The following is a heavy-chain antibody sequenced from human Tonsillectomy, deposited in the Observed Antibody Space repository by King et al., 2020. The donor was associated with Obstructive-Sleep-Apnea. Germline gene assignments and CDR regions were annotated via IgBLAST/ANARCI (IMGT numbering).Heavy chain of an antibody. CDR2: INPNSGGA. J-gene: IGHJ4*02. Sequence: QLVQSEDEVKKSGASVKVSCKASGYTFTAYYMHWVRQAPGHGLDWMGWINPNSGGAHYAQKFQGRVTMGRDTSISTAYTELSRLRSDDTAVYYCARGGDPYRGYTYWGQGTLVTVSS. V-gene: IGHV1-2*02. CDR3: ARGGDPYRGYTY. CDR1: GYTFTAYY. D-gene: IGHD5-18*01.